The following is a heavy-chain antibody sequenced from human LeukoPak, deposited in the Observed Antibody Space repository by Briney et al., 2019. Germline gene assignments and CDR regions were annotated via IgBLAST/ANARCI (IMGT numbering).Heavy chain of an antibody. J-gene: IGHJ6*02. CDR3: ASVYDYYGMDV. CDR1: GGSFSGYY. Sequence: SETLSLTCAVYGGSFSGYYWSWIRQPPGKGLEWIGEINHSGSANYNPSLKSRVTISVDTSKNQFSLKLSSVTAADTAVYYCASVYDYYGMDVWGQGTTVTVSS. V-gene: IGHV4-34*01. CDR2: INHSGSA. D-gene: IGHD1-14*01.